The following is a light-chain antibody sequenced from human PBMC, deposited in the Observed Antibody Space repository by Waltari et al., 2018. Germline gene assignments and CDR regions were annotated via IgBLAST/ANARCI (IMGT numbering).Light chain of an antibody. CDR1: SSDVGGYNY. CDR3: CSYAGSYTVV. J-gene: IGLJ3*02. V-gene: IGLV2-11*01. CDR2: AVR. Sequence: QSALTQPRSVSGSPGQSVTISCTGTSSDVGGYNYVSGYQQHPGKAPNVMIYAVRKRPSGVPDRFSGSKSGNTASLTISGLQAEDEADYYCCSYAGSYTVVFGGGTKLTVL.